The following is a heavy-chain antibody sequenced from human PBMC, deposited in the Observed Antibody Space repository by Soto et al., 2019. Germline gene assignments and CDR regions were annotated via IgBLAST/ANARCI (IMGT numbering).Heavy chain of an antibody. CDR3: VKVSRWEKYYYYNGVDV. CDR2: IGDTGSST. D-gene: IGHD1-26*01. J-gene: IGHJ6*02. CDR1: GSDLNDSA. Sequence: GGSLRPSFAGSGSDLNDSAMPWGRRSPGKGLVYISYIGDTGSSTCHAVHGKGSFIVSRDNSTATLYRRMSSLRVEDTAVYYCVKVSRWEKYYYYNGVDVWGQGTKVTVSS. V-gene: IGHV3-64D*06.